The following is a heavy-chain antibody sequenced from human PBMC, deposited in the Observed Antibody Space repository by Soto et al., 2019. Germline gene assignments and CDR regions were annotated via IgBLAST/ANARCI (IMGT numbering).Heavy chain of an antibody. D-gene: IGHD2-15*01. Sequence: QVQLVQSGAEVKKPGSSVKVSCKASGGTFSSYTISWVRQAPGQGLEWMGRIIPFLGIANYAQKFQGRVTITADKSTRTAHMERRSLRSEDTAVYYCASQHCSGGSCPGLDYWGQGTLVTVSS. CDR3: ASQHCSGGSCPGLDY. J-gene: IGHJ4*02. CDR2: IIPFLGIA. V-gene: IGHV1-69*02. CDR1: GGTFSSYT.